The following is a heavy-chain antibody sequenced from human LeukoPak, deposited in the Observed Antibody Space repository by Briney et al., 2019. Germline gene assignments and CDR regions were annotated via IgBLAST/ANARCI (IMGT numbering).Heavy chain of an antibody. J-gene: IGHJ4*02. CDR2: ISGSGGST. D-gene: IGHD1-26*01. CDR1: GFTFSSYA. Sequence: GGSLRPSCAASGFTFSSYAMSWVRQAPGKGLEWVSAISGSGGSTYYADSVKGRFTISRDNSKNTLYLQMNSLRAEDTAVYYCVESGSYQYYFDYWGQGTLVTVSS. V-gene: IGHV3-23*01. CDR3: VESGSYQYYFDY.